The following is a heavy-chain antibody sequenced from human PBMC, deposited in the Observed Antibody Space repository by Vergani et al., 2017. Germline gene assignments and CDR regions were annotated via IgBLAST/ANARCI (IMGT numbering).Heavy chain of an antibody. CDR3: ARGRWYYDYVWGRPPVDI. D-gene: IGHD3-16*01. J-gene: IGHJ3*02. Sequence: QVQLQQWGAGLLKPSETLSLTCAVYGGSFSGYYWSWIRQPPGKGLEWIGEINHSGSTNYNPSLKSRVTISVDTSKNQFSLKLSSVTAADTAVYYCARGRWYYDYVWGRPPVDIWGQGTMVTVSS. CDR1: GGSFSGYY. V-gene: IGHV4-34*01. CDR2: INHSGST.